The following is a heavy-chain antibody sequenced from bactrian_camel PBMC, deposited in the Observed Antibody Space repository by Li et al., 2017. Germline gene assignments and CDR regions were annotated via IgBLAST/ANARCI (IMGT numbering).Heavy chain of an antibody. Sequence: HVQLVESGGGSVQAGGSLRLSCAAPGWSVRARCMGWFRQAPGKEREGVASIYNGGSSTDYADSVKGRFTISKDDAKNTLYLQMNSLKREDTAVYYCAADDVPRWLVAGRGENYWGRGTQVTVS. CDR3: AADDVPRWLVAGRGENY. CDR1: GWSVRARC. CDR2: IYNGGSST. D-gene: IGHD6*01. V-gene: IGHV3S54*01. J-gene: IGHJ4*01.